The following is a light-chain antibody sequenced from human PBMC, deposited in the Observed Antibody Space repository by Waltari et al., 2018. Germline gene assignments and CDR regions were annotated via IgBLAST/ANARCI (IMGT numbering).Light chain of an antibody. CDR2: HAS. CDR1: QDISNY. Sequence: DIQMTQSPSSLSASVGDRVTITCQASQDISNYLNWYQKTPGKAPKLLIYHASNLKTGVPSRFSGSGSGTDFTFTISSLQPEDIATYYCQQYDNLPITFGQGTRLEIK. J-gene: IGKJ5*01. V-gene: IGKV1-33*01. CDR3: QQYDNLPIT.